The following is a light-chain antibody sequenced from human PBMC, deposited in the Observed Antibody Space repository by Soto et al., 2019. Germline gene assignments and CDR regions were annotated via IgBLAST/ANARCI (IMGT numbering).Light chain of an antibody. CDR2: KAS. J-gene: IGKJ4*01. V-gene: IGKV1-5*03. CDR3: QQYETYPLT. CDR1: QSISSW. Sequence: DIQLPQSPSTLSASVGDRVTITCRASQSISSWLAWYQQKPGKAPKLLVYKASSLESGVPSRFSGSGSGTEFTLTISTLQPDDFATYYCQQYETYPLTFGGGTKVEIK.